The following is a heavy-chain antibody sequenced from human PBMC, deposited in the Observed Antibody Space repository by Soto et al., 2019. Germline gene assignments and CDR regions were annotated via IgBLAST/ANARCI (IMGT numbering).Heavy chain of an antibody. V-gene: IGHV1-24*01. CDR1: GYTLNEVA. D-gene: IGHD4-17*01. J-gene: IGHJ5*02. CDR2: FDPDEAET. CDR3: TTYHGDYTSDH. Sequence: QVQLVQSGAEVKKPGASVKVSCKVSGYTLNEVAMHWVRQAPGKGLEWLGGFDPDEAETIYAQHFQGRVTMTEDTSTDSVYMELSSLRSEDTALYFCTTYHGDYTSDHWGQGTLVTVSS.